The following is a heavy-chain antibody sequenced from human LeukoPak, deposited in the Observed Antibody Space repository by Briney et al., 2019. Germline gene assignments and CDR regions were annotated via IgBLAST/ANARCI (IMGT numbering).Heavy chain of an antibody. CDR2: IKQDGSEK. J-gene: IGHJ6*02. CDR1: GFTFSSYW. D-gene: IGHD1-1*01. CDR3: AKVPGWEAYYYYGMDV. V-gene: IGHV3-7*03. Sequence: SGGSLRLSCAASGFTFSSYWMSWVRQAPGKGLEWVANIKQDGSEKYYVDSVKGRFTISRDSAKDSLYLQMNSLRAEDTAVYYCAKVPGWEAYYYYGMDVWGQGTTVTVSS.